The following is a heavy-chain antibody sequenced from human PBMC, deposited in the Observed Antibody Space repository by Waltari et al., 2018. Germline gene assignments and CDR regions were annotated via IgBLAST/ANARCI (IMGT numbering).Heavy chain of an antibody. CDR2: INHSGST. D-gene: IGHD3-10*01. V-gene: IGHV4-34*01. Sequence: QVQLQQWGAGLLKPSETLSLTCAVYGGSFSGHYWIWIRQPPGKGLEWIGEINHSGSTNYNPSLKSRVTISVDTSKNQFSLKLSSVTAADTAVYYCARALGGSGIQGNAFDIWGQGTMVTVSS. CDR1: GGSFSGHY. CDR3: ARALGGSGIQGNAFDI. J-gene: IGHJ3*02.